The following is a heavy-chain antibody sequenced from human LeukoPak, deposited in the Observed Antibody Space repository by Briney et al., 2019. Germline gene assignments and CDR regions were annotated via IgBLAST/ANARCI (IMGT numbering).Heavy chain of an antibody. CDR2: FSGDGDST. CDR1: GFTFDNYD. D-gene: IGHD3-10*01. Sequence: QPGGSLRLSCAASGFTFDNYDMHWVRQPPGKGLEWVSLFSGDGDSTYFADSVKGRFTISRDNSKNSLYLQMNSLRTEDTALYYCAKAYYGSRFSSFDYWGQGTLVTVSS. V-gene: IGHV3-43*02. CDR3: AKAYYGSRFSSFDY. J-gene: IGHJ4*02.